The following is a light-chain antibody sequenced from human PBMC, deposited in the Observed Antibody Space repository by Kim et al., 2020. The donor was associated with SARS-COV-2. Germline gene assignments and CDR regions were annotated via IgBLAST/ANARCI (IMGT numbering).Light chain of an antibody. J-gene: IGKJ2*01. V-gene: IGKV3-15*01. CDR1: QSVSTY. Sequence: VSPGERATLSSRASQSVSTYVAWYRQKPGQAPRLIIYGASTRATGVPARISGSGSGTEFTLTISSVQSEDFAVYYCQHYNQWPMYTFGQGTKLEI. CDR2: GAS. CDR3: QHYNQWPMYT.